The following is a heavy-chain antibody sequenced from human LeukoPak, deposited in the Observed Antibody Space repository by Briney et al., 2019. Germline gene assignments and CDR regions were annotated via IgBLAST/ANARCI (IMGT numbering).Heavy chain of an antibody. CDR1: GYTFTSYG. J-gene: IGHJ4*02. D-gene: IGHD6-19*01. CDR2: ISAYNGNT. V-gene: IGHV1-18*01. CDR3: ARAGITSGWVQNMDY. Sequence: ASVSLSCKASGYTFTSYGINWVRQAPGQGLEWMGWISAYNGNTKHAQKLQGRATMTTDTSTSTAYMELRSLRSDDTAVYYCARAGITSGWVQNMDYWGQGTLVTDCS.